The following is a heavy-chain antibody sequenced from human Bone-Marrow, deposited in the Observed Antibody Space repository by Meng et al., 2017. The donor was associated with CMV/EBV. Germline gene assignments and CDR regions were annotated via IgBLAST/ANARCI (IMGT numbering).Heavy chain of an antibody. CDR2: INPNSGGT. J-gene: IGHJ6*02. CDR1: GYTFTGYY. D-gene: IGHD6-6*01. Sequence: ASVKVSCKASGYTFTGYYMHWVRQAPGQGLEWMGWINPNSGGTNYAQKFQGRVTMTRDTSISTAYMELSRLRSDDTAVYYCARDQSSSSGYYYGMDVWGQGTTVTFYS. V-gene: IGHV1-2*02. CDR3: ARDQSSSSGYYYGMDV.